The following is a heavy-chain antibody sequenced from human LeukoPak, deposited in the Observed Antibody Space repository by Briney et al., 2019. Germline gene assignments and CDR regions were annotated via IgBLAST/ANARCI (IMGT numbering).Heavy chain of an antibody. V-gene: IGHV3-21*01. D-gene: IGHD3-22*01. CDR3: ARVRYDGSGYYSIYDY. CDR1: GFTFNNFW. Sequence: GGSLRLSCAASGFTFNNFWMSWVRQAPGKGLEWVSSITRSSIYMYYADSVKGRFTISRDNAKNSLYLQMNSLRAEDTAVYYCARVRYDGSGYYSIYDYWGQGTLVTVSS. CDR2: ITRSSIYM. J-gene: IGHJ4*02.